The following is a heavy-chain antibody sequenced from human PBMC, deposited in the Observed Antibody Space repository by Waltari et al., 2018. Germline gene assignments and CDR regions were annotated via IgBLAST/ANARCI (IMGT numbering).Heavy chain of an antibody. CDR2: INSDGSDS. CDR3: ARDNCGPAY. D-gene: IGHD1-20*01. Sequence: EVQLVESGRGLVQPGGSLRLSCAASGLTFGSVWMHWVRQAPGKGPVWVSRINSDGSDSDYAHSVNGRFTISLANDKDTLYLQMNSLRADDTAVYYCARDNCGPAYWCQGTLVTVPS. CDR1: GLTFGSVW. V-gene: IGHV3-74*01. J-gene: IGHJ4*02.